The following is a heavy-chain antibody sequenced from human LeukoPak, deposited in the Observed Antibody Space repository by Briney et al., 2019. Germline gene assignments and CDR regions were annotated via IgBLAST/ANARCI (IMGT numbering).Heavy chain of an antibody. D-gene: IGHD3-3*01. CDR3: ARDVSPPYYDFWSGYYQGIDY. CDR1: GFTLSSHW. Sequence: GGSLRLSCAASGFTLSSHWMHWVRQVPGKGLVWVSRIKSDGSSTSYADSVKGRFTISRDNAKNSLYLQMNSLRAEDTAVYYCARDVSPPYYDFWSGYYQGIDYWGQGTLVTVSS. V-gene: IGHV3-74*01. CDR2: IKSDGSST. J-gene: IGHJ4*02.